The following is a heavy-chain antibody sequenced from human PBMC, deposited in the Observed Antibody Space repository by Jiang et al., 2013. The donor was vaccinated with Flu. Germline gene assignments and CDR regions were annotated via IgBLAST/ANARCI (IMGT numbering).Heavy chain of an antibody. V-gene: IGHV4-61*02. D-gene: IGHD6-19*01. Sequence: GSGLVKPSQTLSLTCTVSGGSISSGSYYWSWIRQPAGKGLEWIGRIYTSGSTNYNPSLKSRVTISVDTSKNQFSLKLSSVTAADTAVYYCARSNGNIAVAGTFDYWGQGTLVTVSS. CDR2: IYTSGST. CDR3: ARSNGNIAVAGTFDY. J-gene: IGHJ4*02. CDR1: GGSISSGSYY.